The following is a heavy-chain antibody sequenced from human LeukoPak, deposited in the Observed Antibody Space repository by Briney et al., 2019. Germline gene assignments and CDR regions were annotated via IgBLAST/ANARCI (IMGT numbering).Heavy chain of an antibody. CDR2: INPDGTTT. CDR1: GFPFSNYW. D-gene: IGHD3-22*01. Sequence: PGGSLRLSCAVSGFPFSNYWIHWVRQAPGRGLVWVSQINPDGTTTSYADSVKGRFTISRDNAKNTLYLQMNSLRAEDTAVYYCARVWIYDSSGYSSLDYWGQGTLVTVSS. V-gene: IGHV3-74*01. J-gene: IGHJ4*02. CDR3: ARVWIYDSSGYSSLDY.